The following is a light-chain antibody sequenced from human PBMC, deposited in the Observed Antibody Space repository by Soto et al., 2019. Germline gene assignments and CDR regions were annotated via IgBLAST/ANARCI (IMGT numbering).Light chain of an antibody. CDR2: DAS. CDR3: QQYNNWPYT. J-gene: IGKJ2*01. V-gene: IGKV3-15*01. Sequence: ELVMTQSPATLSVSPGERATLSCRASRTVSNILAWYQQKPGQAPRLLIYDASTRATGIPGRFSGSGSGTEFTLTISSLQSEDFAVYYCQQYNNWPYTFGQGTKLEI. CDR1: RTVSNI.